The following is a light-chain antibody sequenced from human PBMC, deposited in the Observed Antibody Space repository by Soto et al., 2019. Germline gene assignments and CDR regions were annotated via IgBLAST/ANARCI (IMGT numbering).Light chain of an antibody. CDR1: NVGSKS. CDR2: DNS. CDR3: QVWDSSSDYPV. V-gene: IGLV3-21*02. J-gene: IGLJ2*01. Sequence: SYELTQPPSVSVAPGQTARITCGANNVGSKSVHWYQQKLGQAPELVVYDNSDRPSGIPERLSASNSGNTATLTISRVEAGDEADYYRQVWDSSSDYPVLGGGTKVTVL.